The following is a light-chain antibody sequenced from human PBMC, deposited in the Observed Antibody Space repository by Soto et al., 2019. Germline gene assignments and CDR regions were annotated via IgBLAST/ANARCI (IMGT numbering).Light chain of an antibody. Sequence: NNAPSTVSSSKRDRVTITCRPSQSISSWLAWYQQKPGKAPNLLIYKASSLESGVPSRFSGSGSGTEFTLTISSLQPDDFATYYCQEYNTYSRTFGQGTIV. V-gene: IGKV1-5*03. J-gene: IGKJ1*01. CDR1: QSISSW. CDR3: QEYNTYSRT. CDR2: KAS.